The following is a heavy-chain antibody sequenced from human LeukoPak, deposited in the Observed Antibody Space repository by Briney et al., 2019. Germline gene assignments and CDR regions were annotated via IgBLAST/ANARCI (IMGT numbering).Heavy chain of an antibody. V-gene: IGHV4-59*01. CDR3: ARVYYSSSYDYWYFDL. J-gene: IGHJ2*01. CDR1: GGSISSYY. CDR2: IYYSGST. D-gene: IGHD6-13*01. Sequence: SETLSLTCTVSGGSISSYYWSWIRQPPGKGLEWIGYIYYSGSTNYNPSLKSRVTISVDTSKNQFSLKLSSVTAADTAAYYCARVYYSSSYDYWYFDLWGRGTLVTVSS.